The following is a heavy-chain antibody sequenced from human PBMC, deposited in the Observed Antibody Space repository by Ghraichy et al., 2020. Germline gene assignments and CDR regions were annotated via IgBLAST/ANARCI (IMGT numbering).Heavy chain of an antibody. D-gene: IGHD2-21*02. J-gene: IGHJ4*02. Sequence: GESLNISCKGSGYSFTSYWIGWVRQMPGKGLEWMGIIYPGDSDTRYSPSFQGQVTISADKSISTAYLQWSSLKASDTAMYYCARVAYCGGDCYPDGNYFDYWGQGTLVTVSS. CDR1: GYSFTSYW. V-gene: IGHV5-51*01. CDR3: ARVAYCGGDCYPDGNYFDY. CDR2: IYPGDSDT.